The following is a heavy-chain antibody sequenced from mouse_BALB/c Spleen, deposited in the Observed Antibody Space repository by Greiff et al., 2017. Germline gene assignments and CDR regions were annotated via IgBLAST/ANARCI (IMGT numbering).Heavy chain of an antibody. Sequence: EVKLVESGGGLVQPGGSLKLSCAASGFTFSSYGMSWVCQTPDKRLELVATINSNGGSTYYPDTMERRFIISRDNTKKTLYLQMSSLRSEDTALYYCARHESGAWFAYWGQGTLVTVSA. CDR2: INSNGGST. CDR1: GFTFSSYG. V-gene: IGHV5-6-3*01. J-gene: IGHJ3*01. CDR3: ARHESGAWFAY.